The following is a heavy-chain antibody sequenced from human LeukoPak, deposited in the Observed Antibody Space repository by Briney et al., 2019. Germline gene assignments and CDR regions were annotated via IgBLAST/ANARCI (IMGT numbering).Heavy chain of an antibody. Sequence: GASVTVSCKASGYTFSNYGISWVRQAPGQGLEGMGWISSYNDNTNYAQKLQGRVTMTTDTSTNTAYMELRSLKSDDTAVYYCARLRGYSGYDWGYYYYYMDVWGKGTTVTISS. CDR1: GYTFSNYG. J-gene: IGHJ6*03. CDR2: ISSYNDNT. D-gene: IGHD5-12*01. V-gene: IGHV1-18*01. CDR3: ARLRGYSGYDWGYYYYYMDV.